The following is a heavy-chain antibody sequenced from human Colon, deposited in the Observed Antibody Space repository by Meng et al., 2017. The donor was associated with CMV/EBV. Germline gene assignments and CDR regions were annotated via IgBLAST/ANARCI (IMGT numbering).Heavy chain of an antibody. CDR3: AREPGYSSSWSPDY. Sequence: GESLKISCAGSGFTVSSNDMSWVRQAPGKGPEWVSGIFGGGDTYYADVVKGRFTISRDNAKNSLYLQMNSLRAEDTAVYYCAREPGYSSSWSPDYWGQGTLVTVSS. CDR1: GFTVSSND. J-gene: IGHJ4*02. D-gene: IGHD6-13*01. V-gene: IGHV3-66*01. CDR2: IFGGGDT.